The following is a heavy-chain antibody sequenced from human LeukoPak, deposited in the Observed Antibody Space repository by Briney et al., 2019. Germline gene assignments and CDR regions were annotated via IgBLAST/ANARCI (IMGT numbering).Heavy chain of an antibody. CDR2: ISAYNGNT. D-gene: IGHD3-22*01. Sequence: ASVKVSRKASGYTFTSYGISWVRQAPGQGLEWMGWISAYNGNTNHAQKLQGRVTMTTDTSTSTAYMELRSLRSDDTAVYYCARDCHDTYYYDSSGYYSYFDYWGQGTLVTVSS. CDR3: ARDCHDTYYYDSSGYYSYFDY. CDR1: GYTFTSYG. J-gene: IGHJ4*02. V-gene: IGHV1-18*01.